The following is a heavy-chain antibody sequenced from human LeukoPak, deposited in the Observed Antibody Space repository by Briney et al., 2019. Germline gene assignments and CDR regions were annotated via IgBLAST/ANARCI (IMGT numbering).Heavy chain of an antibody. CDR1: GFTFSSYA. D-gene: IGHD2-8*01. CDR2: ISGSGGST. V-gene: IGHV3-23*01. Sequence: GGSLRLSCAASGFTFSSYAMSWVRQAPGKGLESVSAISGSGGSTYYADSVKGRFTISRDNSKNTLYLQMNSLRAEDTAVYYCAKDKRGAEDIVLNMDVWGKGTTVTVSS. J-gene: IGHJ6*03. CDR3: AKDKRGAEDIVLNMDV.